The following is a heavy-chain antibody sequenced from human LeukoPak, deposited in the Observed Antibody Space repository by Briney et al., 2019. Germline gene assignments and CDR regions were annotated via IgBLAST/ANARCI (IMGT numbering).Heavy chain of an antibody. D-gene: IGHD5-18*01. V-gene: IGHV1-8*03. J-gene: IGHJ4*02. CDR3: ARGRGYSYGFVYFDY. CDR2: MDPNSGNT. CDR1: GYTFTSYD. Sequence: ASVKVSCKASGYTFTSYDINWVRQATGQGLEWMGWMDPNSGNTGYAQKFQGRVTITRNTSISTAYMELSSLRSEDTAVYYCARGRGYSYGFVYFDYWGQGTLVTVSS.